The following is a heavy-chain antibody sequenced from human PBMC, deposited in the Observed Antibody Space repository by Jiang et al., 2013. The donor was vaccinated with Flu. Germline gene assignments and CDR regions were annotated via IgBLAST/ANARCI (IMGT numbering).Heavy chain of an antibody. D-gene: IGHD6-19*01. J-gene: IGHJ3*02. V-gene: IGHV1-69*01. CDR3: ARGSIAVAGTLRAFDI. CDR2: IIPIFGTA. Sequence: SSVKVSCKASGGTFSSYAISWVRQAPGQGLEWMGGIIPIFGTANYAQKFQGRVTITADESTSTAYMELSSLRSEDTAVYYCARGSIAVAGTLRAFDIWGQGTMVTVSS. CDR1: GGTFSSYA.